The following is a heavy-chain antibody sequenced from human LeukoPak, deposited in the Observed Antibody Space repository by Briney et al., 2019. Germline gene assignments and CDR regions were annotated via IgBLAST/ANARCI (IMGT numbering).Heavy chain of an antibody. CDR3: ARRVVPAAIVSVYFDY. CDR2: INHSGST. Sequence: SETLSLTCAVYGGSFSGDYWSWIRQPPGKGLEWIGEINHSGSTNYNPSLKSRVTISVGTSKNQFSLKLSSVTAADTAVYYCARRVVPAAIVSVYFDYWGQGTLVTVSS. D-gene: IGHD2-2*01. J-gene: IGHJ4*02. CDR1: GGSFSGDY. V-gene: IGHV4-34*01.